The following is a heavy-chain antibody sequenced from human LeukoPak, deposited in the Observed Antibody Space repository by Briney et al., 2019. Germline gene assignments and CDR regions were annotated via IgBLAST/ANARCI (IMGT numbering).Heavy chain of an antibody. CDR3: ARAEKRRWWGNSDRDAFDI. D-gene: IGHD4-23*01. Sequence: GASVKVSCKASGYTFTSYDINWVRQAAGQGLEWMGWMNPNSGNTGYVQKFQGRVTMTRNTSISTAYMELSSLRSEDTAVYYCARAEKRRWWGNSDRDAFDIWGQGTMVTVSS. V-gene: IGHV1-8*01. CDR1: GYTFTSYD. J-gene: IGHJ3*02. CDR2: MNPNSGNT.